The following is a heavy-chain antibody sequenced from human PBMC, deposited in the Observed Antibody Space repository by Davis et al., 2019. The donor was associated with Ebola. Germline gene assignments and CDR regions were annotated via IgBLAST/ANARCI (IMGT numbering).Heavy chain of an antibody. CDR2: INWNSGST. D-gene: IGHD3-22*01. CDR3: ARTYYFDSSGYRNAFDI. J-gene: IGHJ3*02. V-gene: IGHV3-20*04. Sequence: ESLKISCAASGFTFDDYAMSWVRQAPGKGLEWVSGINWNSGSTGYADSVKGRFTISRDNAKSSLYLQMNSLRAEDTAVYYCARTYYFDSSGYRNAFDIWGQGTMVTVSS. CDR1: GFTFDDYA.